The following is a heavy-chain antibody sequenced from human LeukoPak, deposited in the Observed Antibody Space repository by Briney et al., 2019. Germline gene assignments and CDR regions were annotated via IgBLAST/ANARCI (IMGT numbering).Heavy chain of an antibody. Sequence: PGGSLRLSCAASGFTFSSYWMSWVRQAPGKGLEWVANIKQDGSEKYYVDSVKGRFTISRDNAKNSLYLQMNSLRAEDTAVYYCARDETWTSTPPYYFDYWGQGTLVTVAS. CDR2: IKQDGSEK. D-gene: IGHD2/OR15-2a*01. CDR1: GFTFSSYW. V-gene: IGHV3-7*01. J-gene: IGHJ4*02. CDR3: ARDETWTSTPPYYFDY.